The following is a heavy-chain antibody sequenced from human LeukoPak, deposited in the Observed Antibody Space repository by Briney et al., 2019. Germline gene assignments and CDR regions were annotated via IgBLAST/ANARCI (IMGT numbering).Heavy chain of an antibody. Sequence: GGSLRLSCAASGFTFSSYGMHWVRQAPGKGLEWVAFIRYDGSNKYYADSVKGRFTISRDNSKNTLYLQMNSLRAEDTAVYYCARDDNWNDGVGFDYWGQGTLVTVSS. CDR2: IRYDGSNK. D-gene: IGHD1-1*01. CDR3: ARDDNWNDGVGFDY. CDR1: GFTFSSYG. V-gene: IGHV3-30*02. J-gene: IGHJ4*02.